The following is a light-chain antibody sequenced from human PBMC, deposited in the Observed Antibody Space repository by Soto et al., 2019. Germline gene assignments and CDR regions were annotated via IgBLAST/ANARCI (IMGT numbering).Light chain of an antibody. Sequence: QSVLTQPPSVSAAPGQKVTVSCSGSSSNIGNNHVSWYQHLPGTAPKVLIYDNNKRPSGIPDRFSGSKSATSATLDITGRQTGDEADYYCGSWDRSLRGLVFGGGTKLTVL. CDR3: GSWDRSLRGLV. V-gene: IGLV1-51*01. CDR2: DNN. J-gene: IGLJ3*02. CDR1: SSNIGNNH.